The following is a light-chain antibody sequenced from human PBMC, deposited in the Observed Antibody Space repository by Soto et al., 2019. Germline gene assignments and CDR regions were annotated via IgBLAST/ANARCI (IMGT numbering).Light chain of an antibody. CDR2: AAS. J-gene: IGKJ2*01. Sequence: DMLLTQSPSSVSASVGDSVTITCRASQGFATWLAWYQQHPGKAPKLLIYAASTLQSGVPSRFSGCGSGTLFTITISCLQPEDLATYYCQQANSFPYNFGQGTKLEIK. CDR3: QQANSFPYN. CDR1: QGFATW. V-gene: IGKV1-12*01.